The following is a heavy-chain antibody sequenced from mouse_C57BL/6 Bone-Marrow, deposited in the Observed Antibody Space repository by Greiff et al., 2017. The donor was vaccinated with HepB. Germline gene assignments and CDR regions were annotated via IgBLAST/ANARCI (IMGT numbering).Heavy chain of an antibody. V-gene: IGHV14-1*01. CDR1: GFNIKDYY. CDR3: TNSVYYYGSSPWYFDV. Sequence: VQLQQSGAELVRPGASVKLSCTASGFNIKDYYMHWVKQRPEQGLEWIGRIDPEDGDTEYAPKFPGKATMTADTSSNTAYLQLSSLTSEDTAVYYCTNSVYYYGSSPWYFDVWGTGTTVTVSS. D-gene: IGHD1-1*01. J-gene: IGHJ1*03. CDR2: IDPEDGDT.